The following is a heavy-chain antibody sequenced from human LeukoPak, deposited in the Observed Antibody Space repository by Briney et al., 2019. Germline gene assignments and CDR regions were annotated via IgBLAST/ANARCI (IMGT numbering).Heavy chain of an antibody. V-gene: IGHV3-7*01. CDR3: AIYPRRYSGGDDAFDI. J-gene: IGHJ3*02. CDR1: GFTFSSYW. Sequence: GGSLRLSCAASGFTFSSYWMSWVRQAPGKGLEWVANIKQDGSEKYYVDSVKGRFTISRDNAKNSLYLQMNSLRAEDTAVYYCAIYPRRYSGGDDAFDIWGQGTMVTVSS. CDR2: IKQDGSEK. D-gene: IGHD5-12*01.